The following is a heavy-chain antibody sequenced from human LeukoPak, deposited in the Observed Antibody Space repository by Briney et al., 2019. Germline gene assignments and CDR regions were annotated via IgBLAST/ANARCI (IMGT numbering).Heavy chain of an antibody. J-gene: IGHJ4*01. CDR3: ARGPGSGSYFFDY. Sequence: GASVKVSCKASGGTFSRYAISWVRQTPGQGLEWMGGIIPIFGTANYAQKFQGRVMITADKSTSTAYMELSSLRSEDTAVYYCARGPGSGSYFFDYWGHGALVTVSS. V-gene: IGHV1-69*06. CDR1: GGTFSRYA. D-gene: IGHD3-10*01. CDR2: IIPIFGTA.